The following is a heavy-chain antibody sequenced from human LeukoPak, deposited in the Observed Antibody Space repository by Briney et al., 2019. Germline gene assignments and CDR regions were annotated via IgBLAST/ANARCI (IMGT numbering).Heavy chain of an antibody. CDR2: ISYDGINQ. J-gene: IGHJ3*02. CDR1: GFTFSKYA. CDR3: VREGFCSTTKCPRAFDI. Sequence: GGSLRLSCAASGFTFSKYAMHWVRQAPGKGLDWLAVISYDGINQYYPDSVKGRFTISRDNAKNTLSLQMNSLRAEDTAVYYCVREGFCSTTKCPRAFDIWGQGTMVTVSS. V-gene: IGHV3-30*01. D-gene: IGHD2-2*01.